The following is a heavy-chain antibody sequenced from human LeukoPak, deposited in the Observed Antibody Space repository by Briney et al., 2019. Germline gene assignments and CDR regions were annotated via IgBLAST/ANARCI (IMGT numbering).Heavy chain of an antibody. CDR2: INPNSGGT. CDR1: GYTFTGYY. Sequence: ASVTVSCKASGYTFTGYYMHWVRQAPGQGLEWMGWINPNSGGTNYAQKFQGWVTMTRDTSISTAYMELSRLRSDDTAVYYCARDKGAMSPLMGVAAAGSTSSQVYGMDVWGQGTTVTVSS. J-gene: IGHJ6*02. V-gene: IGHV1-2*04. D-gene: IGHD6-13*01. CDR3: ARDKGAMSPLMGVAAAGSTSSQVYGMDV.